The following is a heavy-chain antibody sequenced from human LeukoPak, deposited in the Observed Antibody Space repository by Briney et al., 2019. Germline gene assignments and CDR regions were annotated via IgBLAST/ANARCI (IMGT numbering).Heavy chain of an antibody. CDR1: GYTFTTYD. V-gene: IGHV1-8*01. J-gene: IGHJ4*02. CDR2: MNPNSGNT. CDR3: ARDSSGAGSDY. Sequence: GASVKVSCKASGYTFTTYDINWVRQATGQGLEWMGWMNPNSGNTGYAQKFQGRVTMTRNTSISTAYMGLSSPRSEDTAVYYCARDSSGAGSDYWGQGTLVTVSS. D-gene: IGHD3-22*01.